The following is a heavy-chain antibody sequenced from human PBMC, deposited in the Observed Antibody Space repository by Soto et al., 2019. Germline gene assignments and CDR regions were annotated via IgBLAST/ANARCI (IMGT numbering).Heavy chain of an antibody. CDR2: IYHSGST. Sequence: PSETLSLTCAVSGYSISSGYYWGWIRQPPGKGLEWIGSIYHSGSTYYNPSLRSRVTISVDTSKNQFSLKLGSVTAADTAMYYCARSGGGLQLWFLSGGDSWGQGTRGTV. D-gene: IGHD5-18*01. CDR1: GYSISSGYY. CDR3: ARSGGGLQLWFLSGGDS. V-gene: IGHV4-38-2*01. J-gene: IGHJ4*02.